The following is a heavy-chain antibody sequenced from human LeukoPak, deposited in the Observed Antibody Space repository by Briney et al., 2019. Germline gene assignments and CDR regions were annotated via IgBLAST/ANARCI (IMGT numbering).Heavy chain of an antibody. J-gene: IGHJ4*02. Sequence: GASVKVSCKASGGTFSSYAISWVRQASGQGLEWMGGIIPIFGTANYAQKFQGRVTITADESTSTAYMELSSLRSEDTAVYYCARDHDWNLLYPSDAWGQGTLVTVSS. V-gene: IGHV1-69*13. CDR1: GGTFSSYA. D-gene: IGHD1-1*01. CDR3: ARDHDWNLLYPSDA. CDR2: IIPIFGTA.